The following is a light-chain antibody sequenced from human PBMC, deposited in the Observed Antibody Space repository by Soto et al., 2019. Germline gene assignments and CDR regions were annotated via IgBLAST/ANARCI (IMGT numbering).Light chain of an antibody. V-gene: IGKV1-5*01. CDR2: DAS. Sequence: DIEISQSPSSLSASAGDRRSITGRDSQSLNRWLAWYQQTPGKAPKLLIYDASRLPSGVRSRFSGSGAGTEFALTISSLQPDDFATDYCQQYNTYAWTFGPGTKVDIK. CDR1: QSLNRW. J-gene: IGKJ1*01. CDR3: QQYNTYAWT.